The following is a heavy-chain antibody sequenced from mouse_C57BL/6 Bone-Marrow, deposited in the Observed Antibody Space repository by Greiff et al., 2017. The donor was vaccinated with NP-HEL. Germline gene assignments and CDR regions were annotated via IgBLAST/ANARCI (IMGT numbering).Heavy chain of an antibody. CDR1: GYSITSGYY. CDR3: ARDPLYYYGSSSDAMDY. V-gene: IGHV3-6*01. J-gene: IGHJ4*01. Sequence: EVQLQESGPGLVKPSQSLSLTCSVTGYSITSGYYWNWIRQFPGNKLEWMGYISYDGSNNYNPSLKNRISITRDTSKNQFFLKLNSVTTEDTATYYCARDPLYYYGSSSDAMDYWGQGTSVTVSS. CDR2: ISYDGSN. D-gene: IGHD1-1*01.